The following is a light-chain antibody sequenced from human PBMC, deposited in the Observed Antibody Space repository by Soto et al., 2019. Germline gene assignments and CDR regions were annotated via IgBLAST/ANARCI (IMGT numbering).Light chain of an antibody. J-gene: IGKJ4*01. Sequence: EIVMTQSPATLSVSPGERATLSCRASQSVSSNLAWYQQKPGQAPRLLIYGASTRATGIPARFSVSGSGTEFTLIISSLQSEDVAVYYCQQYNNWPLTVGGGTKVEIK. V-gene: IGKV3-15*01. CDR3: QQYNNWPLT. CDR1: QSVSSN. CDR2: GAS.